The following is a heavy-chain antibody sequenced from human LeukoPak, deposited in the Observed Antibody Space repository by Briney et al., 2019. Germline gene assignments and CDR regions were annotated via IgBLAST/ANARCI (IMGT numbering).Heavy chain of an antibody. Sequence: GGSLRLSCAVSGFTFSSYAMHWVRQAPGKGLEWVAVISYDGSNKYYADSVKGRFTISRDNSKNTLYLQMNSLRAEDTAVYYCARDGYSSSHYYYYYGMDVWGRGTTVTVSS. J-gene: IGHJ6*02. D-gene: IGHD6-6*01. CDR3: ARDGYSSSHYYYYYGMDV. V-gene: IGHV3-30-3*01. CDR2: ISYDGSNK. CDR1: GFTFSSYA.